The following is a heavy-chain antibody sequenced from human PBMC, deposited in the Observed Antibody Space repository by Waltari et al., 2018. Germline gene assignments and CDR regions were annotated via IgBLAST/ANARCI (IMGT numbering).Heavy chain of an antibody. CDR2: IYPADSDS. CDR1: GHSFSTHY. CDR3: ASGYYSRPIDF. Sequence: VQLVQSGAEVTKPGESLTLSCATSGHSFSTHYIAWVRQVPGKGLEWVGLIYPADSDSTISPSFQGRVSVPVDKSTNTAFLQWRSLKASDTAMYYCASGYYSRPIDFWGQGTQVTVSS. J-gene: IGHJ4*02. V-gene: IGHV5-51*01. D-gene: IGHD3-22*01.